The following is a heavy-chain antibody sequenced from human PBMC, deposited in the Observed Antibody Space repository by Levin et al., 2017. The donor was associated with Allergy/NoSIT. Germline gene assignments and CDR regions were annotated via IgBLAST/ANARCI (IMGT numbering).Heavy chain of an antibody. D-gene: IGHD4-17*01. CDR2: IYYSGST. J-gene: IGHJ5*02. Sequence: RTSETLSLTCTVSGGSISSGGYYWSWIRQHPGKGLEWIGYIYYSGSTYYNPSLKSRVTISVDTSKNQFSLKLSSVTAADTAVYYCARESGDYDSGGGNWFDPWGQGTLVTVSS. CDR3: ARESGDYDSGGGNWFDP. CDR1: GGSISSGGYY. V-gene: IGHV4-31*03.